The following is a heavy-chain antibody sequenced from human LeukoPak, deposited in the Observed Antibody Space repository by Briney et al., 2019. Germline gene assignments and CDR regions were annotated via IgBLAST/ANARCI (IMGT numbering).Heavy chain of an antibody. CDR2: INHSGST. CDR1: GGSFSGYY. D-gene: IGHD3-10*01. Sequence: SETLSLTCAVYGGSFSGYYWSWIRQPPGKGLEWIGEINHSGSTNYNPSLKSRVTISVDTSKNQFSLKLSSVTAADTAVYYCARVRYYRGLSYYYYYYYMDVWAKGPRSPSP. V-gene: IGHV4-34*01. CDR3: ARVRYYRGLSYYYYYYYMDV. J-gene: IGHJ6*03.